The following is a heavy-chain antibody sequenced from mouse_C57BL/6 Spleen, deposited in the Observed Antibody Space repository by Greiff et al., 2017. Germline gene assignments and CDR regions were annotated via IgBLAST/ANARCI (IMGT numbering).Heavy chain of an antibody. CDR2: INYDGSST. J-gene: IGHJ1*03. CDR1: GFTFSDYY. Sequence: EVQRVESEGGLVQPGSSMKLSCTASGFTFSDYYMAWVRQVPEKGLEWVANINYDGSSTYYLDSLTRRFIFSRDNAKNILYLQMSSRKSEDTATYDGAGDNYGSSYGSYWYFDVWGTGTTVTVSS. CDR3: AGDNYGSSYGSYWYFDV. V-gene: IGHV5-16*01. D-gene: IGHD1-1*01.